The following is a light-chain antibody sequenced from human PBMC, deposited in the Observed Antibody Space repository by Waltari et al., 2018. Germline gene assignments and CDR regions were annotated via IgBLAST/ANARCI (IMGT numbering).Light chain of an antibody. Sequence: EIVLTQSPGTLSLSPGEGASLSCRASQSVNANSLAWYQQKPDQAPRLLIYGAATRATGIADRFSGRGSGTDFTRTITRLEPEDFAVYFCHQYGNSPRTFGPGTKLDIK. CDR2: GAA. J-gene: IGKJ3*01. CDR3: HQYGNSPRT. V-gene: IGKV3-20*01. CDR1: QSVNANS.